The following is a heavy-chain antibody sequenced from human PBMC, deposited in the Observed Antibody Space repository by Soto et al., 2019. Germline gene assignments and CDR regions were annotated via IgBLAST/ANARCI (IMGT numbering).Heavy chain of an antibody. CDR1: GNTFSNYY. J-gene: IGHJ4*02. Sequence: ASVKVSCKASGNTFSNYYIHWVRQAPGQGLEWMGWISAYNGNTNYAQNFQGRVTMTTDTSTSTAYMELRSLRSDDTAVYYCARDNYGDYGYWGQGTLVTVSS. CDR2: ISAYNGNT. V-gene: IGHV1-18*04. D-gene: IGHD4-17*01. CDR3: ARDNYGDYGY.